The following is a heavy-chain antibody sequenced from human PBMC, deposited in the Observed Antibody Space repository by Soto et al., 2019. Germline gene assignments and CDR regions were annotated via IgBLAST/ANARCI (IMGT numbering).Heavy chain of an antibody. CDR3: ARRVVVTSVRDIAYYYYGLDV. J-gene: IGHJ6*02. Sequence: SVKVSCKAFGGTFSSYAICWVRQAPGQGLEWMGGIIPMFDSTNCAQKFQGRVTITADESTSTAFMELSSLRSEDTAVYYCARRVVVTSVRDIAYYYYGLDVWGQGTTVTVSS. D-gene: IGHD2-21*02. CDR2: IIPMFDST. CDR1: GGTFSSYA. V-gene: IGHV1-69*13.